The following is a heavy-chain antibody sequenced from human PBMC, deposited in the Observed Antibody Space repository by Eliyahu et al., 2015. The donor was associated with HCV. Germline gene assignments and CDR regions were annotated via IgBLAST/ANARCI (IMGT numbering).Heavy chain of an antibody. CDR2: ISSSSSYI. Sequence: EVQLVESGGGLVKPGGSLRLSXAASGFXFSRSSMXXVRQAPGKGXXWVSSISSSSSYIYYADSVKCRFTISRDNAKNSLYLQMNSLRAEDTAVYYCARETITMIVVVTAFDIWGQGTMVTVSS. J-gene: IGHJ3*02. CDR1: GFXFSRSS. D-gene: IGHD3-22*01. V-gene: IGHV3-21*01. CDR3: ARETITMIVVVTAFDI.